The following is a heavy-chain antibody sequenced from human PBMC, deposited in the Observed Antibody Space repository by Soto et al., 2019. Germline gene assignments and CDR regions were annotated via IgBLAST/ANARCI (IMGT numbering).Heavy chain of an antibody. V-gene: IGHV4-34*01. J-gene: IGHJ5*02. Sequence: PSETLSLTCAVYGGSFSGYYWSWIRQPPGKGLEWIGEINHSGSTNYNPSLKSRVTISVDTSKNQFSLKLSSVTAADTAVYYCARGRKSWRELENRFDPWGQGTLVTVSS. CDR3: ARGRKSWRELENRFDP. CDR1: GGSFSGYY. CDR2: INHSGST. D-gene: IGHD1-26*01.